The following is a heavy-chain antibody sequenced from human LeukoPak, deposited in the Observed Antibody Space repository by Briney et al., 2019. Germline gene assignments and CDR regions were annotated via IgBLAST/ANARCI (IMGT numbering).Heavy chain of an antibody. J-gene: IGHJ3*02. CDR1: GGSISSYY. D-gene: IGHD6-13*01. Sequence: PSETLSLTCTASGGSISSYYWSWIRQPPGKGLEWIGYIYYSGSTNYNPSLKSRVTISVDTSKNQFSLKLSSVTAADTAVYYCASGIAAAGILAFDIWGRGTMVTVSS. CDR3: ASGIAAAGILAFDI. CDR2: IYYSGST. V-gene: IGHV4-59*01.